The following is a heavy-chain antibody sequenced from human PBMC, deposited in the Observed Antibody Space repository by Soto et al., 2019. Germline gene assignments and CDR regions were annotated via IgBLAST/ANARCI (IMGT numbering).Heavy chain of an antibody. CDR2: INPSGGIT. J-gene: IGHJ6*02. V-gene: IGHV1-46*01. CDR1: GYTPTSYY. D-gene: IGHD2-2*01. CDR3: ARGISTTRYYYCYGMDV. Sequence: GASVKVSCKASGYTPTSYYLHWVRQAPGQGPEWMGIINPSGGITNDAQKFQDRVTMTSDTSTSTVYMELSSLRSEDTAVYYCARGISTTRYYYCYGMDVWGQGTTVTVSS.